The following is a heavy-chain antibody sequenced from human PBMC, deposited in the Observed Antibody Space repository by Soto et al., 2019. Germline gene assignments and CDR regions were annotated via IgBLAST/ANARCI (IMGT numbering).Heavy chain of an antibody. CDR2: TRKKDNSYIT. J-gene: IGHJ4*02. Sequence: EVQLVESGGGLVQPGGSLRLSCAASGFTFSDHYMDWVRQVPGKGLEWVGRTRKKDNSYITEYAASVEGRFTISRDDQKNSLYLEMNSLKTEYTALYYCASPQFGPFDYWGQGTLVTVST. CDR3: ASPQFGPFDY. D-gene: IGHD3-16*01. CDR1: GFTFSDHY. V-gene: IGHV3-72*01.